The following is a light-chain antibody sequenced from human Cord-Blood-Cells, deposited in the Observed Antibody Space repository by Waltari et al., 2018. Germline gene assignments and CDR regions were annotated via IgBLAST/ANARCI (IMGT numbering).Light chain of an antibody. CDR1: SLTNYY. CDR3: NSRDSSGNHYV. J-gene: IGLJ1*01. V-gene: IGLV3-19*01. CDR2: GKN. Sequence: SSELTQDPAVSVALGQTVRITCQGDSLTNYYAGWYQQKPGQAPVLVIYGKNSRPSGIADRCSGSSSGNTASLTITGAQAEDQADYHCNSRDSSGNHYVFGTGTKVGVL.